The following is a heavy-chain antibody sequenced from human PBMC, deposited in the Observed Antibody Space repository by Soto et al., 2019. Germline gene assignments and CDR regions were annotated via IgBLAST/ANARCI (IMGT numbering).Heavy chain of an antibody. Sequence: PSETLSLTCTVSGGSISSSSYYWGGIRQPPGKGLEWIGSIYYSGSTYYNPSLKSRVTISVDTSKNQFSLKLSSVTAADTAVYYCARRGLDFWSGLDYYYYYMDVWGKGTTVIVSS. CDR1: GGSISSSSYY. V-gene: IGHV4-39*01. CDR3: ARRGLDFWSGLDYYYYYMDV. CDR2: IYYSGST. D-gene: IGHD3-3*01. J-gene: IGHJ6*03.